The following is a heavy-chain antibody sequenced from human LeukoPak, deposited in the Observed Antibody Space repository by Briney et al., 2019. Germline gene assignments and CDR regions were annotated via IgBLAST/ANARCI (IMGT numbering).Heavy chain of an antibody. Sequence: AESLTLTCAAYGCTFSGYYLSWIRQPPGKGLEWIGGINGSGSSNYDASVKSRVTISIDKSKNQLSLKLSTVSDADTAVYYCGRGLRRRAGYSSASGPLVYWGEGTLVSVSS. CDR3: GRGLRRRAGYSSASGPLVY. D-gene: IGHD6-6*01. V-gene: IGHV4-34*01. CDR2: INGSGSS. J-gene: IGHJ4*02. CDR1: GCTFSGYY.